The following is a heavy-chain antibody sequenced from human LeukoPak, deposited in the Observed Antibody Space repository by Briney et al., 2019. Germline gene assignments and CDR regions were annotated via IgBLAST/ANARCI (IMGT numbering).Heavy chain of an antibody. V-gene: IGHV3-48*04. J-gene: IGHJ4*02. CDR2: ISSSGSTI. Sequence: GGSLRLSCAVSGLNFKFYAMNWVRQAPGKGLEWVSYISSSGSTIYYADSVKGRFTISRDNAKNSLYLQMNSLRAEDTAVYYCARVGVELAFDYWGQGTLVTVSS. CDR1: GLNFKFYA. D-gene: IGHD3-3*02. CDR3: ARVGVELAFDY.